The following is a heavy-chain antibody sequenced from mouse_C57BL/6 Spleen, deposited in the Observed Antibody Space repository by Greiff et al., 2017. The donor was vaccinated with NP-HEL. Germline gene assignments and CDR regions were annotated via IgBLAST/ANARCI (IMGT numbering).Heavy chain of an antibody. J-gene: IGHJ3*01. CDR3: ARHDGSPFAY. Sequence: EVQLQQSGGDLVKPGGSLKLSCAASGFTFSSYGMSWVRQTPDKRLEWVATISSGGSYTYYPDSVKGRFTISRDNAKNTLYLQMSSLKSEDTAMYYCARHDGSPFAYWGQGTLVTVSA. V-gene: IGHV5-6*01. CDR1: GFTFSSYG. CDR2: ISSGGSYT. D-gene: IGHD2-3*01.